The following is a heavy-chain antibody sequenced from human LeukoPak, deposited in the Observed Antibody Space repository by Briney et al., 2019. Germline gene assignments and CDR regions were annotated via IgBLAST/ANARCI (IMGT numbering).Heavy chain of an antibody. Sequence: GASVKVSCKASGYTFTSYGISWVRQAPGQGLEWMGWINPNSGGTNYAQKFQGRVTMTRDTSISTAYMELSRLRSDDTAVYYCARDVWSIVVVPAAKNWGQGTLVTVSS. J-gene: IGHJ4*02. CDR1: GYTFTSYG. CDR2: INPNSGGT. D-gene: IGHD2-2*01. CDR3: ARDVWSIVVVPAAKN. V-gene: IGHV1-2*02.